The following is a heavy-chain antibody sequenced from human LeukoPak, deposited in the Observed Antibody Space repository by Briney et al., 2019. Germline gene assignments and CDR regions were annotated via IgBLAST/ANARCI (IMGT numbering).Heavy chain of an antibody. J-gene: IGHJ4*02. D-gene: IGHD3-22*01. CDR3: ARESYYYDSSGYYFDY. CDR2: IWYDGSNK. Sequence: GGSLRLSCAASGFTFSSYGMHWVRQAPGKGLEWVAVIWYDGSNKYYADSVKGRFTISRDNSKNTLYLQVNSLRAEDTAVYYCARESYYYDSSGYYFDYWGQGTLVTVSS. V-gene: IGHV3-33*01. CDR1: GFTFSSYG.